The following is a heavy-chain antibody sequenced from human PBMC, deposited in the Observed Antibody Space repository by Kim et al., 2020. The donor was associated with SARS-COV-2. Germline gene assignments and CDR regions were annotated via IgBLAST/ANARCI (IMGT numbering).Heavy chain of an antibody. V-gene: IGHV6-1*01. CDR3: ARLITIFGVVTNFDY. Sequence: AGKSRITINPDTSKNQFSLQLNSVTPEDTAVYYCARLITIFGVVTNFDYWGQGTLVTVSS. J-gene: IGHJ4*02. D-gene: IGHD3-3*01.